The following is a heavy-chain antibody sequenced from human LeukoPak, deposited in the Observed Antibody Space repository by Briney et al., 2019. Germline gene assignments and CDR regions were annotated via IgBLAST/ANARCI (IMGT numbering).Heavy chain of an antibody. Sequence: SQTLSLTCTVSGGSISSGDYYWSWIRQPPGKGLEWIGYIYYSGSTYYNPSLKSRVTISVDTSKNQFSLKLSSVTAADTAVYYYVGGYGDYPDYYYMDVWGKGTTVTVSS. CDR3: VGGYGDYPDYYYMDV. CDR2: IYYSGST. D-gene: IGHD4-17*01. J-gene: IGHJ6*03. CDR1: GGSISSGDYY. V-gene: IGHV4-30-4*08.